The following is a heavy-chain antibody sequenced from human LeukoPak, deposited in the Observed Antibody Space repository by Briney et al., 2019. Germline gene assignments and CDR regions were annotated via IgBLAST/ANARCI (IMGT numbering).Heavy chain of an antibody. D-gene: IGHD7-27*01. Sequence: SETLSLTCTVSGASVTDYYWSWIRQSPGKGLEWISYTHHSGNSDYNPSLRSRVTTSLDTSKNQFSLNLISVTAADPAVYYCTRGHWGLQSWSQGTLVTVSS. CDR1: GASVTDYY. V-gene: IGHV4-59*02. J-gene: IGHJ5*02. CDR3: TRGHWGLQS. CDR2: THHSGNS.